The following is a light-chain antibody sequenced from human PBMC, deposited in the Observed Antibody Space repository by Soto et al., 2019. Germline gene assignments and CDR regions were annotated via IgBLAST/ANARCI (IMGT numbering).Light chain of an antibody. CDR2: YDD. Sequence: QSVLTQPPSVSEAPRQRVTISCSGSRSNIGNNGVNWYQQLPGKAPKFLIYYDDLKPSGVSDRFSGSKSGTSASLAISGLQSDDEADYYCAAWDDTLNGWVFGGGTKVTVL. V-gene: IGLV1-36*01. CDR1: RSNIGNNG. J-gene: IGLJ3*02. CDR3: AAWDDTLNGWV.